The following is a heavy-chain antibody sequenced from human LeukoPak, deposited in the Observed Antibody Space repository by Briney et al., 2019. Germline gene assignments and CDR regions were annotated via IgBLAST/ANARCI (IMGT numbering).Heavy chain of an antibody. CDR2: ISAYSGNT. CDR1: GHTFTSYG. J-gene: IGHJ3*02. D-gene: IGHD2-21*01. Sequence: ASMKVSWKASGHTFTSYGVSWVRQAPGQGLEWMGWISAYSGNTNYAQNLQGRVTMTTDTSTTTAYLELRSLRSDDTAVYYCARGAYCGGDCSSSDAFDIWGQGTMVTVSS. CDR3: ARGAYCGGDCSSSDAFDI. V-gene: IGHV1-18*01.